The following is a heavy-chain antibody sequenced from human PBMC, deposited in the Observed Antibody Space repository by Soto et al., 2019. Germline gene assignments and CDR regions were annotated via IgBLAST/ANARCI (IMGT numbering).Heavy chain of an antibody. D-gene: IGHD2-15*01. CDR1: GGSISSGDYY. CDR2: IYYSGST. J-gene: IGHJ3*02. CDR3: ARVCRGGSCYVGAFDI. Sequence: QVQLQESGPGLVKPSQTLSLTCTVSGGSISSGDYYWSWIRQPPGKGLEWIGYIYYSGSTYYNPSIKSRVTIAVDTSNNQFSLKLSSVTAADTAVYYCARVCRGGSCYVGAFDIWGQGTMVTVSS. V-gene: IGHV4-30-4*01.